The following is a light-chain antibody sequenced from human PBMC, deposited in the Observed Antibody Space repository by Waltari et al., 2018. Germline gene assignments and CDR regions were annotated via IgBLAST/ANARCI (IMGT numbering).Light chain of an antibody. Sequence: QSALTQPASVSASPGQSITISCAGTSSDVGIYNLVSWYQQYPGKAPKLIVNAVTRRPAGVSDRFSGSKSGNTASLTIYGLRSEDEADYYCSSYATAGIYVFGTGTRVTVL. J-gene: IGLJ1*01. CDR2: AVT. V-gene: IGLV2-23*02. CDR3: SSYATAGIYV. CDR1: SSDVGIYNL.